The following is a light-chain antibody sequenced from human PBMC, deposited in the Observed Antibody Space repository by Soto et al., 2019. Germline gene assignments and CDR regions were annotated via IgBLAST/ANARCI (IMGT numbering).Light chain of an antibody. V-gene: IGKV1-39*01. CDR3: QESSSLVGT. CDR1: QSISTY. CDR2: AAS. J-gene: IGKJ4*02. Sequence: DIQMTQSPASLSASIGDRVTLTCRASQSISTYLNWYQQRPGRAPKLLIYAASRLHDGVPSRFSGSGSGTDFSLTITSLQPEDVAIYYCQESSSLVGTFGGGTKVELK.